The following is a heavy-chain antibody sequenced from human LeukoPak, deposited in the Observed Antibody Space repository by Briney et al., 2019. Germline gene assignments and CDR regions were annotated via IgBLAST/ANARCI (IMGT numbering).Heavy chain of an antibody. V-gene: IGHV1-18*01. Sequence: RASVKVSCKASGGTFSSYAISWVRQAPGQGLEWMGWISAYNGNTNYAQKLQGRVTMTTDTSTSTAYMELRSLRSDDTAVYYCAREYSSSWYWTYYFDYWGQGTLVTVSS. D-gene: IGHD6-13*01. CDR2: ISAYNGNT. CDR3: AREYSSSWYWTYYFDY. CDR1: GGTFSSYA. J-gene: IGHJ4*02.